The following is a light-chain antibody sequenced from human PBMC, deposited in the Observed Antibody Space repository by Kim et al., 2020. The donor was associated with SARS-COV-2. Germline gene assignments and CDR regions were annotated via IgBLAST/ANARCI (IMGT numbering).Light chain of an antibody. V-gene: IGKV3-20*01. J-gene: IGKJ2*01. Sequence: EIVLTQSPGTLSLSPGERATLSCRASQSVSSNYLAWYQQRPGQAPRLLIYGASNRATGIPDRFSGSGSVTDFTLTISSLEPGDFAVYYCQQYDTSPPAYTFGQGTKLEI. CDR1: QSVSSNY. CDR2: GAS. CDR3: QQYDTSPPAYT.